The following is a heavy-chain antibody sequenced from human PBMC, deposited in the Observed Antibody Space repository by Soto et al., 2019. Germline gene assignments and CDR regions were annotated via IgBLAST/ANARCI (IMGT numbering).Heavy chain of an antibody. V-gene: IGHV3-30*18. Sequence: QVQLVESGGGVVQPGRSLRLSCAASGFTFSSYGMHWVRQAPGKGLEWVAAISYDGSNEYYADSVKGRFTISRDNSKNTLYLQMNSLRAEDTAVYYCAKETYSGPLDYWGQGTLVTVSS. J-gene: IGHJ4*02. CDR3: AKETYSGPLDY. CDR2: ISYDGSNE. CDR1: GFTFSSYG. D-gene: IGHD2-15*01.